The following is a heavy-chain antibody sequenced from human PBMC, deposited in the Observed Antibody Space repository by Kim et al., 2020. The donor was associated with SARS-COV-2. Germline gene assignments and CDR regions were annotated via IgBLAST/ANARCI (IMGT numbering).Heavy chain of an antibody. J-gene: IGHJ4*02. V-gene: IGHV3-30*02. Sequence: YADSVKGRFTISRDNSKNTLYLQMNSLRAEDTAVYYCAKFRGYSYGPFDYWGQGTLVTVSS. CDR3: AKFRGYSYGPFDY. D-gene: IGHD5-18*01.